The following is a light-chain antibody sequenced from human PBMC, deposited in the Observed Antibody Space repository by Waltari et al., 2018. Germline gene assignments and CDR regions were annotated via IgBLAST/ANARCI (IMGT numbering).Light chain of an antibody. CDR1: SSDVGSDNI. J-gene: IGLJ3*02. V-gene: IGLV2-23*02. CDR3: SSYGSINTWL. CDR2: EVT. Sequence: QSALTQAASVSGSPGQAITISCTGTSSDVGSDNIFSSYQKHPGKAPKLIISEVTKRPSGVSNRFSGSKSGNTASLTISGLQAEDEADYFCSSYGSINTWLFGGETKLTVL.